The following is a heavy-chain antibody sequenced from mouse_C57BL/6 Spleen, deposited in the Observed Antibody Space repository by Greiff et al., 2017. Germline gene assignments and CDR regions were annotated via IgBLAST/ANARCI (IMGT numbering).Heavy chain of an antibody. J-gene: IGHJ4*01. D-gene: IGHD3-3*01. V-gene: IGHV1-52*01. Sequence: QVQLQQPGAELVRPGSSVKLSCKASGYTFTSYWMHWVKQRPVQGLEWIGNIDPSDSETHYNQKFKGKATLTVDKSSSTAYMQLSSLTSEDTAVDYCASGGTFSMDYWGQGTSVTVSS. CDR3: ASGGTFSMDY. CDR1: GYTFTSYW. CDR2: IDPSDSET.